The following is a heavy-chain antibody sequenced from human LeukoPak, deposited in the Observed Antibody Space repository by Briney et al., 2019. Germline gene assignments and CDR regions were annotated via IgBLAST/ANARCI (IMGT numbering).Heavy chain of an antibody. CDR1: GGSISPFY. CDR2: IFYSGSA. V-gene: IGHV4-59*08. CDR3: RGYDFWSGYYSGAFDI. D-gene: IGHD3-3*01. J-gene: IGHJ3*02. Sequence: SETLSLTCTVSGGSISPFYWSWIRQPPGKGLEWIGYIFYSGSANYNPSLKSRVTISVDTSKNQFSLKVNSVTAADTAVYYCRGYDFWSGYYSGAFDIWGQGTMVTVSS.